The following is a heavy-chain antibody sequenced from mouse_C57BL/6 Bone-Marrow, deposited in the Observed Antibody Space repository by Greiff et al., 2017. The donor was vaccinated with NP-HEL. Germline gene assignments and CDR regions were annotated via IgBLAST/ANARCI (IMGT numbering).Heavy chain of an antibody. CDR3: ARYHRGAGYGSSYDWYFDV. V-gene: IGHV3-8*01. CDR1: GYSITSDY. D-gene: IGHD1-1*01. Sequence: EVKLQESGPGLAKPSQTLSLTCSVTGYSITSDYWNWIRKFPGNKLEYMGYISYSGSTYYNPSLKSRISITRDTSKNQYYLQLNSVTTEDTATYYCARYHRGAGYGSSYDWYFDVWGTGTTVTVSS. J-gene: IGHJ1*03. CDR2: ISYSGST.